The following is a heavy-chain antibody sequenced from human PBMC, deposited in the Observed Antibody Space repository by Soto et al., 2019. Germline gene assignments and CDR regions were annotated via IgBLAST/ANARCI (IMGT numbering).Heavy chain of an antibody. Sequence: SETLSLTCTVSGGSISSYYWSWIRQPPGKGLEWIGYIYYSGSTNYNPSLKSRVTISVDTSKNQFSLKLSSVTAADTAVYYCAREGTWNYGLWFDPWGQGTLVTVSS. CDR1: GGSISSYY. CDR3: AREGTWNYGLWFDP. J-gene: IGHJ5*02. V-gene: IGHV4-59*01. D-gene: IGHD1-7*01. CDR2: IYYSGST.